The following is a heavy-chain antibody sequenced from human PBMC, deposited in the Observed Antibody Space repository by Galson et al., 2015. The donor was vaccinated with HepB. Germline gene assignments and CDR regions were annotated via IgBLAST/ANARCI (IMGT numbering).Heavy chain of an antibody. CDR2: IYNDGST. CDR3: ARDQGDDYVNYYYYHGMDV. CDR1: GFTVTINY. D-gene: IGHD4-17*01. Sequence: SLRLSCAASGFTVTINYMNWVRQAPGKGLEWVPVIYNDGSTYYADSVKGRFTISRDNSKNTLYLQLNSVRAEDTAVYYCARDQGDDYVNYYYYHGMDVWGQGTTVTVSS. V-gene: IGHV3-66*02. J-gene: IGHJ6*02.